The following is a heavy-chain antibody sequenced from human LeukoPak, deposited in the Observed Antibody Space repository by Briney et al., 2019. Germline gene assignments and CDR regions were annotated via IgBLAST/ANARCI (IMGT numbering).Heavy chain of an antibody. V-gene: IGHV4-34*01. Sequence: SSETLSLTCAVYGGSFSGYYWSWIRQPPGKGLEWIGEINHSGSTNYNPSLKSRVTISVDTSKNQFSLKLSSVTAADTAVYYCASQTYYYDSSGYRKPDYWGQGTLVTVSS. J-gene: IGHJ4*02. D-gene: IGHD3-22*01. CDR1: GGSFSGYY. CDR3: ASQTYYYDSSGYRKPDY. CDR2: INHSGST.